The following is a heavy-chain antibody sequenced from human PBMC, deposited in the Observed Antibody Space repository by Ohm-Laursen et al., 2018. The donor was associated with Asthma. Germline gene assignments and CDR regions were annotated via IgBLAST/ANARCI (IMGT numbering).Heavy chain of an antibody. CDR1: GFTVSTYS. D-gene: IGHD2-21*02. CDR2: ISSKSSTI. CDR3: ARAPKCDLAWDCYYGMDV. Sequence: SLRLSCSASGFTVSTYSMHWVRQAPGEGLEWVSFISSKSSTIYSANTVKGRFTVSRDNGKNSLYLQMNSLRDEDTAVYYCARAPKCDLAWDCYYGMDVWGQGTTVTVSS. J-gene: IGHJ6*02. V-gene: IGHV3-48*02.